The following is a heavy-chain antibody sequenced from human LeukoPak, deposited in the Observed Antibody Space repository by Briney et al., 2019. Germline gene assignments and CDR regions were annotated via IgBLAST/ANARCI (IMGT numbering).Heavy chain of an antibody. Sequence: SETLSLTRTVSGGSISSYYWSWIRQPPGKGLEWIGYIYYSGSTNYNPSPKSRVTISVDTSKNQFSLKLSSVTAADTAVYYCARSPTYGGYPANFDYWGQGTLVTVSS. CDR2: IYYSGST. CDR1: GGSISSYY. D-gene: IGHD5-12*01. CDR3: ARSPTYGGYPANFDY. V-gene: IGHV4-59*01. J-gene: IGHJ4*02.